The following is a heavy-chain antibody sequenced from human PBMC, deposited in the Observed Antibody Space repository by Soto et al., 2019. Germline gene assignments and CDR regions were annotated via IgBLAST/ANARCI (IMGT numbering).Heavy chain of an antibody. CDR3: ARVGSSLSSSCIYYGMDV. J-gene: IGHJ6*02. Sequence: VQLVQSGAEVRKPGSSVKVSCKSSGGDFKNFIIAWVRQAPGHGLEWMGGVIPIFGTPNFVQKFQDRVTITADEATSTTYMELRSPRSEDTAVYYCARVGSSLSSSCIYYGMDVWGQGTTVIVSS. V-gene: IGHV1-69*01. D-gene: IGHD2-2*01. CDR1: GGDFKNFI. CDR2: VIPIFGTP.